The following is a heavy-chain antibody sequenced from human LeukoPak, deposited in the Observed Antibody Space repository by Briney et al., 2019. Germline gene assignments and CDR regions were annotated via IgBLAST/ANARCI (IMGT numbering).Heavy chain of an antibody. D-gene: IGHD3-10*01. V-gene: IGHV1-18*01. Sequence: ASVKASCKASGYTFTSYGISWVRQAPGQGLEWMGWISAYNGNTNYAQKLQGRVTMTTDTSTSTAYMELRSLRSDDTAVYYCARANMVRGVGSFFDRHWFDPWGQGTLVTVSS. CDR2: ISAYNGNT. CDR1: GYTFTSYG. CDR3: ARANMVRGVGSFFDRHWFDP. J-gene: IGHJ5*02.